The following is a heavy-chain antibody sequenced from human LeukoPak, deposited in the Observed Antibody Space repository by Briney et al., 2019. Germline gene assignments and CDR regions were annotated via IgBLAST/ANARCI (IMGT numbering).Heavy chain of an antibody. V-gene: IGHV1-2*02. J-gene: IGHJ4*02. D-gene: IGHD2-2*01. Sequence: ASVKVSCKASGYTFTGYYMHWVRQAPGQGLEWMGWINPNSGGTNYAQKFRGRVTMTRDTSISTAYMELSRLRSDDTAVYYCARGPRIVVVPAAKRDFDYWGQGTLVTVSS. CDR2: INPNSGGT. CDR1: GYTFTGYY. CDR3: ARGPRIVVVPAAKRDFDY.